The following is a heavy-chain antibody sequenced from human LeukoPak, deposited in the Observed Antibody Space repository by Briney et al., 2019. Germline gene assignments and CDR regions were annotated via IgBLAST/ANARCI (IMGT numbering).Heavy chain of an antibody. D-gene: IGHD2/OR15-2a*01. CDR2: IYYSGST. J-gene: IGHJ4*02. CDR3: ARALPQPLVLFDY. CDR1: GGSISSGGYY. Sequence: NASETLSLTCTVSGGSISSGGYYWSWIRQHPGKGLEWIGYIYYSGSTYYNPSLKSRVTISVDTSKNQFSLKLSSVTAADTAVYYCARALPQPLVLFDYWGQGTLVTVSS. V-gene: IGHV4-31*03.